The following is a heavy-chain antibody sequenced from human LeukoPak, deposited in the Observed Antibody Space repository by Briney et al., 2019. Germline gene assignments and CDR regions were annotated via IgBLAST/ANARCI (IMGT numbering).Heavy chain of an antibody. CDR1: GFTFTGYW. D-gene: IGHD3-10*02. CDR2: INIDGSTT. V-gene: IGHV3-74*01. J-gene: IGHJ6*04. Sequence: GGSLRLSCAASGFTFTGYWMHWVRQAPGKGLLWVSRINIDGSTTTYADSVKGRFTISRDNAKNTLYLQMNSLRAEDTAVYYCAELGITMIGGVWGKGTTVTISS. CDR3: AELGITMIGGV.